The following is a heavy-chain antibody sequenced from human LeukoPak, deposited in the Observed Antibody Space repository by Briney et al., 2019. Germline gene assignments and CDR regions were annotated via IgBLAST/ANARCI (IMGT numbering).Heavy chain of an antibody. Sequence: QPGGSLRLSCAASGFTFSSYAMSWVRQAPGKGLEWVPAISGSGGSTYYADSVKGRFTISRDNSKNTLYLQMNSLRAEDTAVYYCASPYDYVWGSYRSGFGYWGQGTLVTVSS. CDR1: GFTFSSYA. CDR3: ASPYDYVWGSYRSGFGY. J-gene: IGHJ4*02. V-gene: IGHV3-23*01. D-gene: IGHD3-16*02. CDR2: ISGSGGST.